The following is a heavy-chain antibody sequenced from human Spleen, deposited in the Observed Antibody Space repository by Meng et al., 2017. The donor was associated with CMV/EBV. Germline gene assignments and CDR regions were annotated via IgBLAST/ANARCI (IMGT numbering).Heavy chain of an antibody. Sequence: GESLKISCAVSGFTFSSVAMHWVRQAPGKGLEWVTFISFDGTIEYYEDSVKGRFTISRDNSRNTLYLQMNSLRVEDTAVYYCTKDKGLRYLEWLGGRGQGTLVTVSS. V-gene: IGHV3-30*02. D-gene: IGHD3-3*01. CDR1: GFTFSSVA. CDR3: TKDKGLRYLEWLGG. CDR2: ISFDGTIE. J-gene: IGHJ4*02.